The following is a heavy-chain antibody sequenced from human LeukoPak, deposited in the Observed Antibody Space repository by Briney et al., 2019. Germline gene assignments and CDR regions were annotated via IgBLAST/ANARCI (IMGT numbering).Heavy chain of an antibody. CDR2: INHSGST. V-gene: IGHV4-34*01. CDR1: GGSFSGYY. D-gene: IGHD4-17*01. J-gene: IGHJ4*02. CDR3: ARDRDYGALGGSFDY. Sequence: SETLSLTCAVYGGSFSGYYWSWIRQPPGKGLEWIGEINHSGSTNYNPSLKSRVTISVDTSKNQFSLKLSSVTAADTAVYYCARDRDYGALGGSFDYWGQGTLVTVSS.